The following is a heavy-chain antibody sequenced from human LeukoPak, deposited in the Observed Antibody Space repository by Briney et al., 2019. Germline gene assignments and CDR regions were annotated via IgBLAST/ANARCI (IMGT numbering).Heavy chain of an antibody. J-gene: IGHJ4*02. D-gene: IGHD6-19*01. CDR1: GFTFSSYA. CDR3: AKDRSSGWRGDY. V-gene: IGHV3-23*01. CDR2: ISGSGGST. Sequence: GGSLRLSSAASGFTFSSYAMSWVRQAPGKGLEWVSAISGSGGSTYYADSVKGRFTISRDNSKNTLYLQMNSLRAEDTAVYYCAKDRSSGWRGDYWGQGTLVTVSS.